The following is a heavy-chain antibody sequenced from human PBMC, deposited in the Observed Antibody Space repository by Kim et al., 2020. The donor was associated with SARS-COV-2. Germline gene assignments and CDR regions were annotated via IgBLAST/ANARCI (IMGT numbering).Heavy chain of an antibody. Sequence: RFTISRYNSKNTLYLQMNSLRAEDTAVYYCAKDLITMVRGVLYYYYGMDVWGQGTTVTVSS. V-gene: IGHV3-30*02. D-gene: IGHD3-10*01. CDR3: AKDLITMVRGVLYYYYGMDV. J-gene: IGHJ6*02.